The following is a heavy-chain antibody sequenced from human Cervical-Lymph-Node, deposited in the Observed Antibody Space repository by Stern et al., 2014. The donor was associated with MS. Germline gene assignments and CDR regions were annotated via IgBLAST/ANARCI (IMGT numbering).Heavy chain of an antibody. Sequence: VQLVESGGGLVQPGGSLRLSCAASGLTFSNFAMTWVRQAPGKGLEWVSAINGTGDSTYYADSVKGRFTISRDNSKNTLYLQMNSLRAEDTAVYYCARDGPDSSGYYWFWDYWGQGTLVTVSS. D-gene: IGHD3-22*01. CDR2: INGTGDST. J-gene: IGHJ4*02. V-gene: IGHV3-23*04. CDR3: ARDGPDSSGYYWFWDY. CDR1: GLTFSNFA.